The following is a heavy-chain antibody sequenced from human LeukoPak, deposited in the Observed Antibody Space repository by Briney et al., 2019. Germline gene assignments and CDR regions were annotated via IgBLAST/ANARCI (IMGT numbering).Heavy chain of an antibody. D-gene: IGHD6-19*01. CDR2: ISSDGSTK. J-gene: IGHJ5*02. CDR1: GFTFRDYA. CDR3: AREDIAVAGTYFDP. Sequence: GGSLRLSCVASGFTFRDYAMHWVRQAPGKGLQWVALISSDGSTKYYADSVTGRFTISRDNSENTLFLQVDSLTTNDTAMYYCAREDIAVAGTYFDPWGQGTLVTVSS. V-gene: IGHV3-30-3*01.